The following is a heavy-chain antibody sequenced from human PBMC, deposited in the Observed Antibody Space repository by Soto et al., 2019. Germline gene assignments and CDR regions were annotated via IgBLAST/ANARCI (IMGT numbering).Heavy chain of an antibody. Sequence: PGGSLRLSCAASGFTFSNAWMSWVRQAPGKGLEWVGRIKSKTDGGTTDYAAPVKGRFTISRDDSKNTLYLQMNSLKTEDTAVYYCTTGSPILTGFRFDPWGQGTLVTVSS. D-gene: IGHD3-9*01. CDR3: TTGSPILTGFRFDP. J-gene: IGHJ5*02. CDR2: IKSKTDGGTT. CDR1: GFTFSNAW. V-gene: IGHV3-15*01.